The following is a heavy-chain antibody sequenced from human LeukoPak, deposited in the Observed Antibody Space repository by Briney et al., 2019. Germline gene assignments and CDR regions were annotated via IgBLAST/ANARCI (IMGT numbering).Heavy chain of an antibody. Sequence: ASVKVSCKASGYTFTSYDINWVRQATGQGLEWMGWINPNSGGTNYAQKFQGRVTMTRDTSISTAYMELSRLRSDDTAVYYCARGPYYDILTGYPTDAFDIWGQGTMVTVSS. V-gene: IGHV1-2*02. CDR3: ARGPYYDILTGYPTDAFDI. J-gene: IGHJ3*02. CDR2: INPNSGGT. CDR1: GYTFTSYD. D-gene: IGHD3-9*01.